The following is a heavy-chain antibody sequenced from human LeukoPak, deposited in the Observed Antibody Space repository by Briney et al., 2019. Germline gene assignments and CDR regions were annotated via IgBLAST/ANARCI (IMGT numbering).Heavy chain of an antibody. J-gene: IGHJ4*02. V-gene: IGHV3-9*01. CDR1: GFTFADYA. D-gene: IGHD3-22*01. Sequence: PGGSLRLSCAASGFTFADYAMHWVRHAPGKGLEWVSGISWNSGSIGYADSVKGRFTISRDNAKNSLYLQMNSLRAEDTALYYCAKDTIVVAEDDYYFDYWGQGTLVTVSS. CDR2: ISWNSGSI. CDR3: AKDTIVVAEDDYYFDY.